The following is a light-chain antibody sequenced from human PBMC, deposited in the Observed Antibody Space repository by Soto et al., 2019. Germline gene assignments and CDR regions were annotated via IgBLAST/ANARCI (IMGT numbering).Light chain of an antibody. CDR2: AAS. V-gene: IGKV1-9*01. CDR3: PQLNSYS. J-gene: IGKJ3*01. Sequence: IQLTQSPSSLSASVGDRVTITCRASQGISSYLAWYQQKPGKAPKLLIYAASTLQSGVPSRFSGSGSGTAFTLTISSLQPEDFATYYCPQLNSYSFGPGTKVDIK. CDR1: QGISSY.